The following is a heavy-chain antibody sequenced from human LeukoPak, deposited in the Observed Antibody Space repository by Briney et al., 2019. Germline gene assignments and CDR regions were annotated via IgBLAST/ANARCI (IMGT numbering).Heavy chain of an antibody. CDR1: GGSISSISYY. J-gene: IGHJ3*02. D-gene: IGHD1-26*01. CDR3: ARLDSGSYPSDAFDI. V-gene: IGHV4-39*01. CDR2: IYYSGST. Sequence: KPSETLSLTCTVSGGSISSISYYWGWIRQPPGKALEWIGSIYYSGSTYYNPSLKSRVTISVDTSKNQFSLKLSSVTAADTAVYYCARLDSGSYPSDAFDIWGQGTMVTVSS.